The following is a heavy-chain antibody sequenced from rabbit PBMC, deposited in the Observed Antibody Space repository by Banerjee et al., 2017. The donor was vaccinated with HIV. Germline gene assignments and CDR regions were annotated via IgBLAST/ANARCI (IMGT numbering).Heavy chain of an antibody. Sequence: QSLEESGGDLVKPGASLTLTCTASGFSFSSGYDMCWVRQAPGKGLEWIACIYAGSSDNTYYASWAKGRFTISKTSSTTVTLQMTSLTAADTATYFCARDPGYTVYDYLDDFNLWGPGHPGHRL. D-gene: IGHD7-1*01. V-gene: IGHV1S40*01. CDR3: ARDPGYTVYDYLDDFNL. J-gene: IGHJ4*01. CDR1: GFSFSSGYD. CDR2: IYAGSSDNT.